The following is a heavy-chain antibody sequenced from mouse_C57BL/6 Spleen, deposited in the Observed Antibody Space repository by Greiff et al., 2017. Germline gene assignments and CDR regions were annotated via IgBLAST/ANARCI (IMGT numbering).Heavy chain of an antibody. CDR1: GFTFSNYW. D-gene: IGHD1-1*01. CDR2: IRLKSDNYAT. CDR3: TYDGSSWFAY. Sequence: EVKVEESGGGLVQPGGSMKLSCVASGFTFSNYWMNWVRQSPEKGLEWVAQIRLKSDNYATHYAESVKGRFTISRDDSKSSVYLQMNNLRAEDTGIYYCTYDGSSWFAYWGQGTLVTVSA. J-gene: IGHJ3*01. V-gene: IGHV6-3*01.